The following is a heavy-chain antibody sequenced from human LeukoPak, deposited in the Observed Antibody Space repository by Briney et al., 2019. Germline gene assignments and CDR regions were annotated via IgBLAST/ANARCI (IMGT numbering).Heavy chain of an antibody. V-gene: IGHV3-23*01. CDR3: AKVFAVPVGYDSSGYYYLY. Sequence: QTGGSLRLSCAASGFTFSSYAMSWVRQAPGKGLEWVSAISGSGGSTYYADSVKGRFTISRDNSKNTLYLQMNSLRAEDTAVYYCAKVFAVPVGYDSSGYYYLYWGQGTLVTVSS. CDR2: ISGSGGST. D-gene: IGHD3-22*01. J-gene: IGHJ4*02. CDR1: GFTFSSYA.